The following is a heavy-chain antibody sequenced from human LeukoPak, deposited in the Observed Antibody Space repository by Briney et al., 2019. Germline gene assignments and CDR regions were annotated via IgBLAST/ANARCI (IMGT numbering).Heavy chain of an antibody. D-gene: IGHD6-13*01. CDR3: ARGFYSSSWYWNDY. Sequence: PSETLSLTCTVSGGSISSYYWSWIRQPAGKGLEWIGRIYTSGSTNYNPSLKSRVTISVDTSKNQFSLKLSSVTAADTAVYYCARGFYSSSWYWNDYWGQGTLVTVSS. V-gene: IGHV4-4*07. J-gene: IGHJ4*02. CDR1: GGSISSYY. CDR2: IYTSGST.